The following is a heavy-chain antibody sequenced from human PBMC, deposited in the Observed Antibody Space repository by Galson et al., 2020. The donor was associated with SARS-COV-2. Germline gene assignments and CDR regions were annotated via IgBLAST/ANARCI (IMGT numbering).Heavy chain of an antibody. CDR3: ARMSAMVVALDY. CDR1: GFSLSTSGMC. CDR2: IDWDDDK. J-gene: IGHJ4*02. V-gene: IGHV2-70*11. D-gene: IGHD5-18*01. Sequence: QTLSLTCTFSGFSLSTSGMCVSWIRQPPGKALEWLARIDWDDDKYYSTSLKTRLTISKDTSKNQVVLTMTNMDPVDTATYYCARMSAMVVALDYWGQGTLVTVSS.